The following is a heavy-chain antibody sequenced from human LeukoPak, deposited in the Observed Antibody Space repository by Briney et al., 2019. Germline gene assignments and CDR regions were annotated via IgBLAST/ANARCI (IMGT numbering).Heavy chain of an antibody. Sequence: GRSLRLSCVASGFTFSSYNMNWVRQAPGKGLEWISSISSSSSSYIYYAGSVKGRFTISRDNAKNSLYLQMNGLRAEDTAVYYCARDKKGYSYIGMDVWGKGSTVTVSS. CDR1: GFTFSSYN. D-gene: IGHD5-18*01. V-gene: IGHV3-21*01. J-gene: IGHJ6*04. CDR3: ARDKKGYSYIGMDV. CDR2: ISSSSSSYI.